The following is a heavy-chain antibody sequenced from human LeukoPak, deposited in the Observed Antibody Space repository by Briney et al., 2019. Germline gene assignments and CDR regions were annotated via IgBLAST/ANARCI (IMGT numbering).Heavy chain of an antibody. D-gene: IGHD3-9*01. V-gene: IGHV1-69*05. CDR1: GGTFSSYA. CDR3: ARDSYYDILTGYELGGVNYWYFDL. CDR2: IIPLFGTA. J-gene: IGHJ2*01. Sequence: ASVKVSCKASGGTFSSYAISWVRQVPGQGLEWMGRIIPLFGTANYAQKFQGRVTITTDESTSTAYMELSSLRSEDTAVYYCARDSYYDILTGYELGGVNYWYFDLWGRGTLVTVSS.